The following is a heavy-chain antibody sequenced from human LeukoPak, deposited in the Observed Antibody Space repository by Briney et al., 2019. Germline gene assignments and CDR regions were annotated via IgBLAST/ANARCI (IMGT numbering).Heavy chain of an antibody. J-gene: IGHJ4*02. CDR3: ARDGYCSSTSCYFPFDY. D-gene: IGHD2-2*01. V-gene: IGHV1-2*02. CDR1: GYTFTGYY. Sequence: ASVKVSCKASGYTFTGYYIHWVRQAPGQGLEWMGWINPNSGGTNYAQKFQGRVTVTRDTSITTAYMELSRLRSDDTAVYFCARDGYCSSTSCYFPFDYWGQGTLVTVSS. CDR2: INPNSGGT.